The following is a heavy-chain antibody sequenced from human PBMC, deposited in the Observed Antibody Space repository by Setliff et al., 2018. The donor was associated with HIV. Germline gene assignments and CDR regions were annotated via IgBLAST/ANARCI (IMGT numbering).Heavy chain of an antibody. CDR3: TRDHTPPPNYDFWSGQIDLRNIFYYMDV. CDR1: GYSLTSYS. Sequence: GSSVKVSCQASGYSLTSYSLNWVRQAPGQGLEWMGYINTNTGNPTYAQGFTGRFVFSVDTPVSTAYLQIFSLKAEDTAVYYCTRDHTPPPNYDFWSGQIDLRNIFYYMDVWGTGSPVTVSS. CDR2: INTNTGNP. D-gene: IGHD3-3*01. V-gene: IGHV7-4-1*01. J-gene: IGHJ6*03.